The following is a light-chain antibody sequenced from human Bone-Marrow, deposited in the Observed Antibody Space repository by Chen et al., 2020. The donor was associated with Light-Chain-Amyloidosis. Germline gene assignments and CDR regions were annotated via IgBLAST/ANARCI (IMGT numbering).Light chain of an antibody. CDR3: CSYAGSSTWV. V-gene: IGLV2-23*02. J-gene: IGLJ3*02. Sequence: QSALTQPASVSGSPGQSITISCTGTSSDVGSYNLVSWYQQHPGKAPKLMIYEVSKRPSGVSSRFAGSKSGTTAYLPISGLQGEDEADYYCCSYAGSSTWVFGGGTKLTVL. CDR2: EVS. CDR1: SSDVGSYNL.